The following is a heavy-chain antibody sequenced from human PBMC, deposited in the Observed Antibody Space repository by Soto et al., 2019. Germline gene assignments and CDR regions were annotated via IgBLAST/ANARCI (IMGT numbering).Heavy chain of an antibody. D-gene: IGHD6-13*01. CDR1: GGSISSYY. V-gene: IGHV4-59*08. J-gene: IGHJ3*02. CDR2: IYYSGST. CDR3: ARHLRTYSSSPPPDI. Sequence: PSETLSLTCTVSGGSISSYYWSWIRQPPGKGLEWIGYIYYSGSTNYNPSLKSRVSISVDTSKNQFSLKLSSVTAADTAVYYCARHLRTYSSSPPPDIWGQGTMVNVSS.